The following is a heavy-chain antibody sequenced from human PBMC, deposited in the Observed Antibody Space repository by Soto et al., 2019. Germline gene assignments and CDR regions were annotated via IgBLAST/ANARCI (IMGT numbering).Heavy chain of an antibody. J-gene: IGHJ4*02. CDR2: ISTYNTNT. V-gene: IGHV1-18*04. D-gene: IGHD5-12*01. CDR3: ARWAGQVRDYDGPFDY. CDR1: GERFTTYG. Sequence: QVQLVQSGAEVKNPGASVTVSCKASGERFTTYGISWVRQAPGQGLEWMGWISTYNTNTNYAPKFQGRLLLTTDTSTTTAHMELRSLRPDDTAVYYCARWAGQVRDYDGPFDYWGQGTLVTVSS.